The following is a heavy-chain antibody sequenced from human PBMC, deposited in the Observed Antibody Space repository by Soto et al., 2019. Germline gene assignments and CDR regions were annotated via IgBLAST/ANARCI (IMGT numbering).Heavy chain of an antibody. CDR1: GGPISRYY. CDR2: MYNSGST. J-gene: IGHJ6*02. CDR3: ARVYCNSSRCYACGRDYGMDV. Sequence: QVQLQESGPGLVKPSETLSLTCSVSGGPISRYYWSWIRQPPGKGLEWIGYMYNSGSTNYNPALTSRVTMPVETSKIQLSLKLSSVTAADTAVYYCARVYCNSSRCYACGRDYGMDVWGQGTTVSVSS. V-gene: IGHV4-59*01. D-gene: IGHD2-2*01.